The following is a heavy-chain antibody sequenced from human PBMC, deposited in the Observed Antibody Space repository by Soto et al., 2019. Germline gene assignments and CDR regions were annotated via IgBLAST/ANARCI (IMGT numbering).Heavy chain of an antibody. CDR3: VKDPYGQSFRVRGVISVPGYFDY. CDR2: ISSNGGST. D-gene: IGHD3-10*01. Sequence: EVQLVESGGGLVQPGGSLRLSCSASGFTFSTYAMHWVRQAPGKGLEYVSGISSNGGSTYYADSVKGRFTISRDNSKNTLYLQMSSLRAEDTAVYYCVKDPYGQSFRVRGVISVPGYFDYWGQGTLVTVSS. J-gene: IGHJ4*02. CDR1: GFTFSTYA. V-gene: IGHV3-64D*06.